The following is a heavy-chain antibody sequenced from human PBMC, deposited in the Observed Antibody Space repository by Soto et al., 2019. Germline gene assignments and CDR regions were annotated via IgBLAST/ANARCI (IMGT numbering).Heavy chain of an antibody. CDR2: INTYNGNT. CDR3: ARGPQTSDF. Sequence: QVHLVQSGPEVKKPGASVKVSCKTSGYIFTTYSIAWVRQAPGQGLEWMGWINTYNGNTHYTQKFQDRVTVTTDTSTATAYMELSSLTSDDTAVYFCARGPQTSDFWGQGTLITVSS. J-gene: IGHJ4*02. V-gene: IGHV1-18*01. CDR1: GYIFTTYS. D-gene: IGHD2-2*01.